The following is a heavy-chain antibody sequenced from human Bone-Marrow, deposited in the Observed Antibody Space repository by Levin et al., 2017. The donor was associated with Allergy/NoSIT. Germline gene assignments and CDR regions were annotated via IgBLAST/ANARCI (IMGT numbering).Heavy chain of an antibody. J-gene: IGHJ4*02. CDR3: ASYHCTRATCSARLFDS. D-gene: IGHD2-2*01. Sequence: PSQTLSLTCTVSGGSVSSDGHFWTWTRQPPGKGPEWIGYVYYSGSTNYNPSLKSRVTMSVDTSKNQFSLRLNSVTAADTAMYSCASYHCTRATCSARLFDSWGQGTLVTVSS. CDR1: GGSVSSDGHF. V-gene: IGHV4-61*08. CDR2: VYYSGST.